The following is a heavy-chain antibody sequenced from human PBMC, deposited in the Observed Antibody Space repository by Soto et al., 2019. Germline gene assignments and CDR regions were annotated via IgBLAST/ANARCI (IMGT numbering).Heavy chain of an antibody. Sequence: SETLSLTCTVSGGSISSGDYYWSWIRQPPGKGLEWIGYIYYSGSTYYNPSLKSRVTISVDTSKNQFSLKLSSVTAADTAVYTWARVMAYYYDSSGYYDYGGQGTLVTVSS. V-gene: IGHV4-30-4*01. D-gene: IGHD3-22*01. J-gene: IGHJ4*02. CDR3: ARVMAYYYDSSGYYDY. CDR1: GGSISSGDYY. CDR2: IYYSGST.